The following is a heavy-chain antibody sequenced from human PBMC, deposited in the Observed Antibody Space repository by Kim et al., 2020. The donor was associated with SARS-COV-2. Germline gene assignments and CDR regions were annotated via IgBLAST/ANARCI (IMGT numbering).Heavy chain of an antibody. J-gene: IGHJ5*02. D-gene: IGHD6-19*01. Sequence: SPPLKSRVTLSVDTSKNPFSLKLSSVTAADTAVYYCARQAVAGTRNWFDPWGQGTLVTVSS. CDR3: ARQAVAGTRNWFDP. V-gene: IGHV4-39*01.